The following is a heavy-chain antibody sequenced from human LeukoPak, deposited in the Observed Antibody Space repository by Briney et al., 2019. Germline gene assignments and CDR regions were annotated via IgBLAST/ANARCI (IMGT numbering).Heavy chain of an antibody. V-gene: IGHV3-21*01. CDR2: ISNSSNYI. J-gene: IGHJ4*02. CDR3: ARDYYGSGSYYPLD. D-gene: IGHD3-10*01. Sequence: GGSLRLSCAASGFTFSSYKMNWVRQAPGKGLEWVSSISNSSNYISYADSVKGRFTISRDNANNSLYLQMNSLRAEDTAVYYCARDYYGSGSYYPLDWGQGTLVTVSS. CDR1: GFTFSSYK.